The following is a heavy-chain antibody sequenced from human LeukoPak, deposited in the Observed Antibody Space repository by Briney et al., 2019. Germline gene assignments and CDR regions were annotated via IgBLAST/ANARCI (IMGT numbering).Heavy chain of an antibody. V-gene: IGHV4-34*01. Sequence: PSETLSLTCAVYGGSFSGYYWSWIRQPPRKGLEWIGEINHSGSTNYNPSLKSRVTISVDTSKNQFSLKLSSVTAADTAVYYCARGSRGHYDFWSGYPSYYYYGMDVWGQGTTVTVSS. CDR3: ARGSRGHYDFWSGYPSYYYYGMDV. J-gene: IGHJ6*02. D-gene: IGHD3-3*01. CDR2: INHSGST. CDR1: GGSFSGYY.